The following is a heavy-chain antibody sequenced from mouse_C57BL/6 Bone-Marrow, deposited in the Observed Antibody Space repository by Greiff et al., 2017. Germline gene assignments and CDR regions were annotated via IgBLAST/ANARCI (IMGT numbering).Heavy chain of an antibody. Sequence: VQLVESGAELVRPGASVTLSCKASGYTFTDYEMHWVKQTPVHGLEWIGAIDPETGGTAYNQKFKGKAILTADKSSSTAYIELRSLTSEDSAVYYCTVTTVVADYWGQGTTLTVSS. D-gene: IGHD1-1*01. J-gene: IGHJ2*01. V-gene: IGHV1-15*01. CDR3: TVTTVVADY. CDR2: IDPETGGT. CDR1: GYTFTDYE.